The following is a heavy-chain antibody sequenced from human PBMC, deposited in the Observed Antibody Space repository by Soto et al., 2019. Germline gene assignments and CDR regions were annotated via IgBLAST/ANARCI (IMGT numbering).Heavy chain of an antibody. Sequence: SVKVSCKASGGTFSDFTINWVRQAPGQRLEWMGGIIPIFDTANYAEKFQGRVTITADESTSTSFMEVSSLRSEDTAVYYCARNGTQTGYSYGMDVWGQGTMVT. CDR1: GGTFSDFT. CDR3: ARNGTQTGYSYGMDV. V-gene: IGHV1-69*13. J-gene: IGHJ6*02. CDR2: IIPIFDTA. D-gene: IGHD1-1*01.